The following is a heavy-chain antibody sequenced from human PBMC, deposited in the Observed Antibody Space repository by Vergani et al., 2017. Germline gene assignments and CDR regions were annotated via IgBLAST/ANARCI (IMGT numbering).Heavy chain of an antibody. CDR2: FSAYNGNT. J-gene: IGHJ5*02. CDR3: AREAREPHWFDP. Sequence: QVQLVQSGAEVKKPGASVHLSSNSSGYTFTPYGIICVRHAPVPRLDCLESFSAYNGNTNYAQKLQGRVTMTTDTSTSTAYMELRSLRSDDTAVYYCAREAREPHWFDPWGQGTLVTVSS. V-gene: IGHV1-18*01. CDR1: GYTFTPYG. D-gene: IGHD1-14*01.